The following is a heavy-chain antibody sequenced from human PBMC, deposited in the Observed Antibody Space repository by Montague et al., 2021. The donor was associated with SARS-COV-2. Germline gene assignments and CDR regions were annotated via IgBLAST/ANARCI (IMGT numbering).Heavy chain of an antibody. V-gene: IGHV4-39*01. D-gene: IGHD5-18*01. CDR2: N. CDR3: ARHFPSGYIFVLEAFDL. Sequence: NNYNPSLQSRGTMSVDTPKKQFSLKLSSVTAADTGFYYCARHFPSGYIFVLEAFDLWGQGTMVTVSS. J-gene: IGHJ3*01.